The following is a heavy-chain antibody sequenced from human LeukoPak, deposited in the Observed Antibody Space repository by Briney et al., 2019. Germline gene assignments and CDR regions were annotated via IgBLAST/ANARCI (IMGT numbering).Heavy chain of an antibody. D-gene: IGHD3-10*01. J-gene: IGHJ3*02. CDR3: AREGHDYYGSGSCEEADAFDI. CDR2: INPNSGGT. CDR1: GYTFTGYY. V-gene: IGHV1-2*02. Sequence: ASVKVSCKASGYTFTGYYMHWVRQAPGQGLEWMGWINPNSGGTNYAQKFQGRVTMTSDTSISTAYMELSRLRSDDTAVYYCAREGHDYYGSGSCEEADAFDIWGQGTMVTVSS.